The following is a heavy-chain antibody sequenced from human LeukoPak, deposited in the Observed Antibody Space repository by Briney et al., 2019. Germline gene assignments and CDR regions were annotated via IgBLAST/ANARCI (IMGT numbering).Heavy chain of an antibody. J-gene: IGHJ4*02. CDR2: ISGSGDRA. V-gene: IGHV3-23*01. CDR3: AKERTSEGYFDY. D-gene: IGHD2-2*01. CDR1: GFAFSTYA. Sequence: PGGSLRLSCAASGFAFSTYAMSWVRQAPGKGLEWVSAISGSGDRAYYTDSVKGHFSISRDNSKNTLYLQMNSLRAEDTAVYYCAKERTSEGYFDYWGQGTLVTVSS.